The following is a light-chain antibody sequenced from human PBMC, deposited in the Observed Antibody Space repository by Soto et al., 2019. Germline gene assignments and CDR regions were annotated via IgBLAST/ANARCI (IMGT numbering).Light chain of an antibody. Sequence: QSALTQPASVSGSLGQSSTISCTGTSSDVGGYNYVSWYQHNPGKAPKLIIYEVTKRPSGVSNRFSGSKSANTASLTISGLQVEDETDYYCSSYTSSSTRVFGGGTKLTVL. CDR2: EVT. J-gene: IGLJ2*01. CDR3: SSYTSSSTRV. V-gene: IGLV2-14*01. CDR1: SSDVGGYNY.